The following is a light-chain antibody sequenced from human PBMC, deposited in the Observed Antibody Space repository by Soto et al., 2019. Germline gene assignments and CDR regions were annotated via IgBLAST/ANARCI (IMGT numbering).Light chain of an antibody. CDR1: QSISSW. V-gene: IGKV1-5*03. CDR2: KAS. Sequence: DIQMTQSPSTMSASVGDRVTITCRASQSISSWLAWYQQKPGKAPKLLIYKASSLESGVPSRFSGSGSGTEFTLIISSLQPDDFATYSCQQFNNYPWTLGQGTRVEIK. CDR3: QQFNNYPWT. J-gene: IGKJ1*01.